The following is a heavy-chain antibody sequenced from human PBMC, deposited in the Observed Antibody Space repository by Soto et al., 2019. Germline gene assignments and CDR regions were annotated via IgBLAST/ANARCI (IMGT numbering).Heavy chain of an antibody. CDR3: ARGGSLWFGELSAYYYGMDV. V-gene: IGHV1-2*04. D-gene: IGHD3-10*01. Sequence: GASVKVSCTASGYTFTGYYMHWVRQAPGQGLEWMGWINPNSGGTNYAQKFQGWVTMTRDTSISTAYMELSRLRSDDTAVYYCARGGSLWFGELSAYYYGMDVWGQGTTVTVSS. CDR1: GYTFTGYY. J-gene: IGHJ6*02. CDR2: INPNSGGT.